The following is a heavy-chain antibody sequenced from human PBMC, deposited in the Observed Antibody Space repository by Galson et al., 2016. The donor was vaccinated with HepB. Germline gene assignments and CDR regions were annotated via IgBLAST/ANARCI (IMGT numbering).Heavy chain of an antibody. CDR3: SRGPDYGDLVDFLDC. CDR2: IKQDGTEK. D-gene: IGHD4-17*01. Sequence: SLRLSCATSGFTFSSNWMNWVRQAPGKGLEWVANIKQDGTEKYVDSVKGRFTITRDNAKNSLYLQMNSMRAEDTAAYYCSRGPDYGDLVDFLDCWGQGTLVTVAS. J-gene: IGHJ4*02. V-gene: IGHV3-7*04. CDR1: GFTFSSNW.